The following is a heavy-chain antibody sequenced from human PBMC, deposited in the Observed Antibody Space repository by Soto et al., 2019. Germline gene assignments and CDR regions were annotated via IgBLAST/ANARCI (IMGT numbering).Heavy chain of an antibody. CDR2: IYYSGS. V-gene: IGHV4-59*01. D-gene: IGHD6-6*01. CDR3: ARGEYGSSSGWELYYFDS. CDR1: GGSISSYF. J-gene: IGHJ4*02. Sequence: SETLSLTCTVSGGSISSYFWSWIRQPPGKGLERIGYIYYSGSSYNPSLKSRVTISVDTSKNQFSLKLTSVTAADTAVYYCARGEYGSSSGWELYYFDSWGQGALVTVSS.